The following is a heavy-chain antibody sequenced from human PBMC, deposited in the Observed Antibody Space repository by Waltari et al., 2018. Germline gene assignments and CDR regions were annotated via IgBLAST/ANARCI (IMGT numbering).Heavy chain of an antibody. CDR1: GFSLSTSGVG. CDR3: ARLGTTVTPDAFDI. Sequence: QITLKESGPTLVKPTQTLTLTCTFSGFSLSTSGVGVGWIRQPPGKALAWLALLQCNDDKRYSPSLKSRLTITKDTSKNQVVLTMTNMDPVDTATYYCARLGTTVTPDAFDIWGQGTMVTVSS. V-gene: IGHV2-5*01. J-gene: IGHJ3*02. D-gene: IGHD4-17*01. CDR2: LQCNDDK.